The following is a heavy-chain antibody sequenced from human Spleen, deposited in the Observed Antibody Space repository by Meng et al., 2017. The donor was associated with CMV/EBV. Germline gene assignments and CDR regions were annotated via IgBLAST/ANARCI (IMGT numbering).Heavy chain of an antibody. J-gene: IGHJ4*02. D-gene: IGHD2-2*01. CDR3: AKDWGRYCRGISCYRSYFDY. CDR1: GFTFSSYA. V-gene: IGHV3-30*04. Sequence: GGSLRLSCAASGFTFSSYAIYWVRQAPGKGLEWVAVISYDGTNKYYADSVKGRFTISRDNSKNTLYLQMNSLRVEDTAVYYCAKDWGRYCRGISCYRSYFDYWGQGTLVTVSS. CDR2: ISYDGTNK.